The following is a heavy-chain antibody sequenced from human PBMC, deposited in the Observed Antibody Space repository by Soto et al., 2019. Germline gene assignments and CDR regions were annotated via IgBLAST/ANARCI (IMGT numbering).Heavy chain of an antibody. CDR2: IRSSGDRT. D-gene: IGHD1-1*01. CDR1: GFTFSSYA. J-gene: IGHJ6*02. CDR3: AKQQGPGTPYYYAMDV. V-gene: IGHV3-23*01. Sequence: EVQLLESGGGLVQPGGSLRLSCAASGFTFSSYAMSWVRQAPGKGLEWVPVIRSSGDRTYYADSVMGRFTIYRDNSKNKLYMQMNSLRAEDTAVYYCAKQQGPGTPYYYAMDVWGQGTTVTVAS.